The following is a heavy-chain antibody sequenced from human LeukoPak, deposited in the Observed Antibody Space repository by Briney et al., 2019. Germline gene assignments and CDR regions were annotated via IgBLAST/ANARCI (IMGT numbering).Heavy chain of an antibody. J-gene: IGHJ3*02. CDR1: GGSISSYY. CDR2: IYTTGRT. V-gene: IGHV4-4*09. CDR3: AKILGSGVWYGFDI. D-gene: IGHD7-27*01. Sequence: SETLSLTCTVSGGSISSYYWSWIRQPAGKGLEWIGYIYTTGRTNYNPSLKSRVTISVDTSKNQFSLKLSSVTAADTAVYYCAKILGSGVWYGFDIWGQGTMVTVSS.